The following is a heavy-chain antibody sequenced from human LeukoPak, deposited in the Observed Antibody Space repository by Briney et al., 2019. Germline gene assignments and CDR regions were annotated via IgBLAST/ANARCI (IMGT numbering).Heavy chain of an antibody. V-gene: IGHV4-59*01. CDR2: IYYSGST. Sequence: SETLSLTCTISGDSISSYYWSWIRQPPGKGLEWIGYIYYSGSTNYNPSLKSRVTISVDTSKNQFSLKLSSVTAADTAVYYCAREASGYPDAFDIWGQGTMVTVSS. CDR1: GDSISSYY. D-gene: IGHD3-3*01. CDR3: AREASGYPDAFDI. J-gene: IGHJ3*02.